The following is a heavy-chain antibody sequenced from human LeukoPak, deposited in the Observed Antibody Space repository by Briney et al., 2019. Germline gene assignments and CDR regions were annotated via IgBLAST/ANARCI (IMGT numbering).Heavy chain of an antibody. CDR1: GFTFSSYS. Sequence: PGGSLRPSCAASGFTFSSYSMNWVRQAPGKGLEWVSSISSSSSYIYYADSVKGRFTISRDNAKNSLYLQMNSLRAEDTAVYYCARDRSTMVRGAHYFDYWGQGTLVTVSS. D-gene: IGHD3-10*01. V-gene: IGHV3-21*01. J-gene: IGHJ4*02. CDR2: ISSSSSYI. CDR3: ARDRSTMVRGAHYFDY.